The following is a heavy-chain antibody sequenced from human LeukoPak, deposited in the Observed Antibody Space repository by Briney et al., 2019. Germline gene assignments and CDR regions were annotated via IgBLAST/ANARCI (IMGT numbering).Heavy chain of an antibody. V-gene: IGHV4-4*07. CDR1: SGSISGHY. Sequence: SETLSLTCTVTSGSISGHYWSWIRQPAGKEMQWIGRIYTSGATNYNPSLKSRVTMSIDTSKKEFTLKLTSVTAADTAVYYCARRHKVGAGDALDIWGQGTMVTVSS. CDR3: ARRHKVGAGDALDI. D-gene: IGHD3-10*01. CDR2: IYTSGAT. J-gene: IGHJ3*02.